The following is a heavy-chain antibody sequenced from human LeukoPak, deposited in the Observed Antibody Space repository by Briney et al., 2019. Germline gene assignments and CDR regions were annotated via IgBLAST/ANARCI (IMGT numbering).Heavy chain of an antibody. CDR1: GGSISSYY. D-gene: IGHD4-23*01. Sequence: SETLSLTCTVSGGSISSYYWSWIRQPPGKGLEWIGYIYYSGGTNYNPSLKSRVTISVDTSKNQFSLKLSSVTAADTAVYYCARDDYGGQHPPDDAFDIWGEGTMVTVSS. V-gene: IGHV4-59*12. J-gene: IGHJ3*02. CDR2: IYYSGGT. CDR3: ARDDYGGQHPPDDAFDI.